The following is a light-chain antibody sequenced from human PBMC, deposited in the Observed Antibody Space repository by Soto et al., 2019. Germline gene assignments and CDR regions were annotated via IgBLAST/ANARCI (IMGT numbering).Light chain of an antibody. CDR1: KIDIGVYDF. V-gene: IGLV2-8*01. CDR2: EVV. J-gene: IGLJ1*01. Sequence: QSVLTHPPSASGSPGQSVTISCTGTKIDIGVYDFVSWYQHHPGKAPRLIIYEVVQRPSGVPDRFSGSKSGNTASLTVSGLQAADEADYFCKSYAGSNTYVFGSGTKV. CDR3: KSYAGSNTYV.